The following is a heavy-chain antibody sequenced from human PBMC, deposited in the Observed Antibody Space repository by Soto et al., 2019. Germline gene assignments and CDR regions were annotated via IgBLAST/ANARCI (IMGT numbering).Heavy chain of an antibody. Sequence: TLSLTCSVSGGYISSSGNYWSWIRQHPGKGLEWIGFIYYTGHTKYNAALKSRASISGDMSENQFSLTLTSVTAADTAVYYCAREDINESFFDSWGPGILVTVSS. CDR2: IYYTGHT. CDR3: AREDINESFFDS. D-gene: IGHD2-8*01. J-gene: IGHJ4*02. CDR1: GGYISSSGNY. V-gene: IGHV4-31*03.